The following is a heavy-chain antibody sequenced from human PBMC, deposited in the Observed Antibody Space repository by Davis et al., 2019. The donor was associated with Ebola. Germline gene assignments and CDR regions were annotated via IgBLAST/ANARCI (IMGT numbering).Heavy chain of an antibody. CDR2: INHSGST. D-gene: IGHD5-24*01. Sequence: MPSETLSLTCAVYGGSFSGYYWSWIRQPPGKGLEWIGEINHSGSTNYNPSLKSRVTISVDTSKNQFSLEVRSVTAADTAFYYCVRGSDAYKTGYWGQGTLVTVSS. CDR3: VRGSDAYKTGY. J-gene: IGHJ4*02. CDR1: GGSFSGYY. V-gene: IGHV4-34*01.